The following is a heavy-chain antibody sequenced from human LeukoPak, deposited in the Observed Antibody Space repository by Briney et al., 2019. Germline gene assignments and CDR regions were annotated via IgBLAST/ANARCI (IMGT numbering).Heavy chain of an antibody. CDR3: AKGSSGSRPYYFDY. J-gene: IGHJ4*02. CDR1: GFTFSSYD. CDR2: IYDSGGST. D-gene: IGHD3-22*01. Sequence: GGSLRLSCAASGFTFSSYDMSWVRQPPGEGLEWVGAIYDSGGSTYYADSVKGRFTISRDNSKNTLYLQMNTLRAEDTAIYYCAKGSSGSRPYYFDYWGQGTLVTVSS. V-gene: IGHV3-23*01.